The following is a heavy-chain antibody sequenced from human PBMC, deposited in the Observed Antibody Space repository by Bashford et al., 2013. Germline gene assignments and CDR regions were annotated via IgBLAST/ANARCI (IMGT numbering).Heavy chain of an antibody. J-gene: IGHJ4*02. CDR3: ARGVGVEMATISH. Sequence: WVRQAPGQGLEWMGWISAYNGNTNYAQKLQGRVTMTTDTSTSTAYMELRSLRSDDTAVYYCARGVGVEMATISHWGQGTLVTVSS. V-gene: IGHV1-18*01. CDR2: ISAYNGNT. D-gene: IGHD5-24*01.